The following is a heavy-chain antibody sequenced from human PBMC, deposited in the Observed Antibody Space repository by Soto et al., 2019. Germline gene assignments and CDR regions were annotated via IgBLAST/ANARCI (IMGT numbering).Heavy chain of an antibody. Sequence: SETLSLTCTVSGGSISSSSYYWGWIRQPPGKGLEWIGSIYYSGSTYYNPSLKSRVTISVDTSKNQFSLKLSFVTAADTAVYYCARHGVVVTTRSYFDYWGQGTLVTVSS. J-gene: IGHJ4*02. CDR1: GGSISSSSYY. V-gene: IGHV4-39*01. CDR3: ARHGVVVTTRSYFDY. CDR2: IYYSGST. D-gene: IGHD2-21*02.